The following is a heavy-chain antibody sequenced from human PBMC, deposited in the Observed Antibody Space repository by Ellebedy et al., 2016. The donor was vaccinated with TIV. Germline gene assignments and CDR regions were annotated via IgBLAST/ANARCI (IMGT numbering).Heavy chain of an antibody. D-gene: IGHD3-10*01. CDR2: INHSGST. CDR1: GGSFSGYY. J-gene: IGHJ6*02. V-gene: IGHV4-34*01. Sequence: MPSETLSLTCAVYGGSFSGYYWSWIRQPPGKGLEWTGEINHSGSTNYNPSLKSRVTISVDTSKNQFSLKLSSVTAADTAVYYCARGRYRSGSYSYYGMDVWGQGTTVTVSS. CDR3: ARGRYRSGSYSYYGMDV.